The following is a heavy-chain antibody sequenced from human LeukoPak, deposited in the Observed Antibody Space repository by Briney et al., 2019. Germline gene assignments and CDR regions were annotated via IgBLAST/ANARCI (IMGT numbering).Heavy chain of an antibody. D-gene: IGHD6-13*01. CDR3: VKAGDIAAAGLPDY. CDR1: GFTFSSYA. V-gene: IGHV3-23*01. J-gene: IGHJ4*02. CDR2: ISGSGGST. Sequence: QPGGSLRLSCAASGFTFSSYAMSWVRQAPGKGLEWVSAISGSGGSTYYADSVKGRFTISRDNSKNTLYLQMNSLRAEDTAVYYCVKAGDIAAAGLPDYWGQGTLVTVSS.